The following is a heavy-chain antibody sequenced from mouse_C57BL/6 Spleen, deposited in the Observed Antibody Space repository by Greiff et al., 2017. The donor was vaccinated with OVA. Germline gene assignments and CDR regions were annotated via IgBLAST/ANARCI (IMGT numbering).Heavy chain of an antibody. CDR1: GYSINSGYY. V-gene: IGHV3-6*01. CDR3: ARDRYFDV. CDR2: ISYDGSN. J-gene: IGHJ1*03. Sequence: EVKLMESGPGLVKPSQSLSLTCSVTGYSINSGYYWNWIRQFPGNKLEWMGYISYDGSNNYNPSLKNRISITRDTSKNQFFLKLNSVTTEDTATYYCARDRYFDVWGTGTTVTVSS.